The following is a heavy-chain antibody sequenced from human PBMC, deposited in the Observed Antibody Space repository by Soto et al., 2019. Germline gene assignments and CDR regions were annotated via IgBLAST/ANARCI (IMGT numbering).Heavy chain of an antibody. D-gene: IGHD3-3*01. J-gene: IGHJ4*02. Sequence: ASVKVSCKASGFTFTSSAVQWVRQARGQRLEWIGWIVVGSGNTDYAQKFQERVTITRDMSTSTAYMELSSLRSEDTAVYYCAAGFGGDGFWSGYPIDYWGQGTLVTVSS. CDR1: GFTFTSSA. CDR3: AAGFGGDGFWSGYPIDY. CDR2: IVVGSGNT. V-gene: IGHV1-58*01.